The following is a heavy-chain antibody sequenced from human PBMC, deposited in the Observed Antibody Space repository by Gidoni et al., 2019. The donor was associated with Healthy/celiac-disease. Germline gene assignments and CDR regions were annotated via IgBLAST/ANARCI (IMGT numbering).Heavy chain of an antibody. Sequence: EVQLVESGGGLVQPGGPLKLSCAASGFTFSGPAMHWVRQASGKGLEWVGRIRSKANSYATAYAASVKGRFTISRDDSKNTAYLQMNSLKTEDTAVYYCTSRTYYDSSGQKWGQGTLVTVSS. CDR1: GFTFSGPA. CDR2: IRSKANSYAT. D-gene: IGHD3-22*01. V-gene: IGHV3-73*02. J-gene: IGHJ4*02. CDR3: TSRTYYDSSGQK.